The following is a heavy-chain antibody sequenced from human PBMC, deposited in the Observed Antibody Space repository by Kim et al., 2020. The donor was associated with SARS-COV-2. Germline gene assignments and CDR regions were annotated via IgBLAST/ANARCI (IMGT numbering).Heavy chain of an antibody. CDR1: GGSISSSSYY. CDR3: AGEVVATENYYYYGMDV. D-gene: IGHD2-15*01. V-gene: IGHV4-39*02. CDR2: IYYSGIT. J-gene: IGHJ6*02. Sequence: SETLSLTCTVSGGSISSSSYYWGWIRQPPGKGLEWIGSIYYSGITYYNPSLKSRVTISVDTSKNQFSLKLSSVTAADTAVYYCAGEVVATENYYYYGMDVWGQGTTVTVSS.